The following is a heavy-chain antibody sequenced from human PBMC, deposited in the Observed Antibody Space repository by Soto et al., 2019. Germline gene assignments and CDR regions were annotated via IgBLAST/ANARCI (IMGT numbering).Heavy chain of an antibody. J-gene: IGHJ4*02. Sequence: QVQLQESGPGLVKPSQTLSLTFTVSGGSISSGGYYWGWIRPHPGKGLECIGYIYYSGSTYYNPSLKTRLTISVDTSKHPFSLKLSSVTAAGTAVYYCARGGAYNFGSGAFEYCGQGTPVIVSA. CDR3: ARGGAYNFGSGAFEY. D-gene: IGHD3-3*01. CDR1: GGSISSGGYY. CDR2: IYYSGST. V-gene: IGHV4-31*02.